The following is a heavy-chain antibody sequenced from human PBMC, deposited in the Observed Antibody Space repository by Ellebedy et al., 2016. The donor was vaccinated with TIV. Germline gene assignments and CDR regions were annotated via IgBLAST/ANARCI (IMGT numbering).Heavy chain of an antibody. J-gene: IGHJ6*02. V-gene: IGHV1-2*04. Sequence: ASVKVSCKASGYTFTGYYMHWVRQAPGQGLEWMGWINPNSGGTNYAQKFQGWVTMTRDTSISTAYMELSRLRSDDTAVYYCATSLLGIPGHYYYGMDVWGQGTTVTVSS. CDR2: INPNSGGT. CDR3: ATSLLGIPGHYYYGMDV. D-gene: IGHD7-27*01. CDR1: GYTFTGYY.